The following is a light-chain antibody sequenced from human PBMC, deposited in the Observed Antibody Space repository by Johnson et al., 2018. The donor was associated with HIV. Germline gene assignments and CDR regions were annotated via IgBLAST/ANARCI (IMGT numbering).Light chain of an antibody. CDR1: SSNIGNNY. CDR2: DNN. J-gene: IGLJ1*01. V-gene: IGLV1-51*01. Sequence: QSVLTQPPSVSAAPGQKVTISCSGSSSNIGNNYVSWYQQLPGTAPKLLIYDNNKRPSGIPDRFSGSKSGTSATLGITGLQTGDEADYYCGTWDSSLSAYVFGTRTMVTVL. CDR3: GTWDSSLSAYV.